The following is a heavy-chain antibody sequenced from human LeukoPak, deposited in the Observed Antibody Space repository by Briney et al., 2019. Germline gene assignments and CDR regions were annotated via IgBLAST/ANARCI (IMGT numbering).Heavy chain of an antibody. V-gene: IGHV1-24*01. CDR3: VSDRARLCWYFAL. CDR1: GSTLSDLS. Sequence: GASVKVSCKVSGSTLSDLSIHWVRQAPGKGLEYVGGSDPEDGETFHAQNFQGRVTMTEDTSIETEYMALSSLRAEDTAVYYCVSDRARLCWYFALWGRGTLVTVSS. CDR2: SDPEDGET. J-gene: IGHJ2*01. D-gene: IGHD6-6*01.